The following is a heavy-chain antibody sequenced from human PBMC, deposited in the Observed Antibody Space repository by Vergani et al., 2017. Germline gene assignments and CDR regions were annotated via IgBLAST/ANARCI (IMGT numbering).Heavy chain of an antibody. D-gene: IGHD3/OR15-3a*01. Sequence: QVRLQESGPRQVKPSETLSLSCSVSGYSISIGYYWGWIRQSPGKGLEWIGSIYHGGSAYYNPSLKSRVTISVDKSQNQFSLELTSVTAADSAVYFCARGETRTDWFDPWGQGTLVTVSS. V-gene: IGHV4-38-2*02. CDR3: ARGETRTDWFDP. CDR1: GYSISIGYY. J-gene: IGHJ5*02. CDR2: IYHGGSA.